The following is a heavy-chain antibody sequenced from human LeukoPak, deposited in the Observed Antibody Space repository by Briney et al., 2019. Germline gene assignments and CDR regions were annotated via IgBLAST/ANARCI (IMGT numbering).Heavy chain of an antibody. CDR1: GFTFTDYW. V-gene: IGHV3-7*01. CDR2: IQRGGSEG. D-gene: IGHD1-26*01. CDR3: ARVGTWELQRVFEY. Sequence: PGGSLTLSCAASGFTFTDYWMTWVRQVPGRGLERVANIQRGGSEGYYVHSVKDRFSLSRENATNSLYLQMDSLRVEDTAVYYCARVGTWELQRVFEYWGQGTLVTVSS. J-gene: IGHJ4*02.